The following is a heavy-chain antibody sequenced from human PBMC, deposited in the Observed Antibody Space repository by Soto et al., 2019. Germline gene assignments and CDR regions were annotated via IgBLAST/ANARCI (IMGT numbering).Heavy chain of an antibody. CDR1: GGTFSSYT. Sequence: QVQLVQSGAEVKKPGSSVKVSCKASGGTFSSYTISWVRQAPGQRLEWMGRIIPILGIANYAQKFQGRVTITADKSTSTAYMELRSLRSEDTAVYYCARDARSSFDWFDPWGQGTRVNVSS. CDR3: ARDARSSFDWFDP. V-gene: IGHV1-69*08. CDR2: IIPILGIA. J-gene: IGHJ5*02.